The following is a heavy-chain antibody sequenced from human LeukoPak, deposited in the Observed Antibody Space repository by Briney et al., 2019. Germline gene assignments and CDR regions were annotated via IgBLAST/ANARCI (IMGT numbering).Heavy chain of an antibody. CDR3: ARSLEVDP. V-gene: IGHV3-23*01. CDR2: ISGSANST. Sequence: GGSLRLSCAASGFTFSNAWMHWVRQAPGKGLEWVSGISGSANSTYYADSVKGRVTISRDNSKSTLFLQMNSLRAEDTAVYYCARSLEVDPWGQGTLVTVSS. CDR1: GFTFSNAW. J-gene: IGHJ5*02.